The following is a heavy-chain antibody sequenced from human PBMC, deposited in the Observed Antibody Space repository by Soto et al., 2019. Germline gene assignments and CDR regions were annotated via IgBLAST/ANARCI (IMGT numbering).Heavy chain of an antibody. V-gene: IGHV3-53*01. Sequence: EVQLVESGGGLIQPGGSLRLSCAASGFTVSSNYMSWVRQAPGKGLEWVSVIYSGGSTYYADSVKGRLTISRDNSKNTLYLQMNSLRAEDTAVYYCARDRVESGSPAYFQHWGQGTLVTVSS. D-gene: IGHD3-22*01. CDR2: IYSGGST. CDR1: GFTVSSNY. CDR3: ARDRVESGSPAYFQH. J-gene: IGHJ1*01.